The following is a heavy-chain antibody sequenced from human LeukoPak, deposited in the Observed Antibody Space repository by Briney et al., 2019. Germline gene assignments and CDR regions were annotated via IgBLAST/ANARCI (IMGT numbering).Heavy chain of an antibody. J-gene: IGHJ4*02. CDR3: ARDLYGDYFAY. Sequence: GGSLRLSCAASGFTFSSYTVNWVRQAPGKGLEWISYISTNSDTIYYADSVKGRFTISRDNAKNSLFLQMSSLRAEDTAVYYCARDLYGDYFAYWGQGTLVTVSS. CDR1: GFTFSSYT. V-gene: IGHV3-48*01. D-gene: IGHD4-17*01. CDR2: ISTNSDTI.